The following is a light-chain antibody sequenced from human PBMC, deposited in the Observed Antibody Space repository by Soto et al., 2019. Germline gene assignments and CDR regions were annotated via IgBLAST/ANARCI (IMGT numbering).Light chain of an antibody. J-gene: IGLJ2*01. CDR1: NSDVGAYSY. Sequence: QSALTQPASVSGSPGQSITISCTGTNSDVGAYSYVSWYQQYPGKAPKLLIYDVGARPSGISDRFSGSKSGNTASLTISGLQAEDEADYYCSSYSSSTTLEVFGGGTKVTVL. CDR3: SSYSSSTTLEV. CDR2: DVG. V-gene: IGLV2-14*03.